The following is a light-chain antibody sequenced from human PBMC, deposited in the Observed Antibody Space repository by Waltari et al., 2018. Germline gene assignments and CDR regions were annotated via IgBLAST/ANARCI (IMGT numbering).Light chain of an antibody. J-gene: IGLJ3*02. CDR3: SSFTSSSSWV. CDR2: DVT. V-gene: IGLV2-14*03. Sequence: QSALTQPASVSGSPGQSITISCTGTSSDIGRYNYVSWFQQRPGKAPKLMIYDVTKRPSVLSNRFSGSKSGNTASLTISGLQTEDEADYYCSSFTSSSSWVFGGGTRLTVL. CDR1: SSDIGRYNY.